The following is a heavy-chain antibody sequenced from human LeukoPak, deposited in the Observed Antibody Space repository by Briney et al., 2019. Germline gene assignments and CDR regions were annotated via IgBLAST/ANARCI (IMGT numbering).Heavy chain of an antibody. CDR3: ARATGALRPWDF. J-gene: IGHJ4*02. Sequence: PGGSLRLSCAVSGFNVSSNYMSWVRQPPGKGLERVSIIYTGGTTYFADSVKGRFTVYRDNSKNTLYLQMNSLRAEDTAVYYCARATGALRPWDFWGQGTLVTVSS. D-gene: IGHD1-14*01. V-gene: IGHV3-66*01. CDR1: GFNVSSNY. CDR2: IYTGGTT.